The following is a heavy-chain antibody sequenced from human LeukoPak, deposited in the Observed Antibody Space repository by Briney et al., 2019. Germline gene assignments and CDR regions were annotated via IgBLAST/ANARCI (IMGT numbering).Heavy chain of an antibody. V-gene: IGHV4-61*01. CDR1: GGSVSGDPYY. CDR3: ARYCTGSNCYSNRGAFGV. D-gene: IGHD2-15*01. J-gene: IGHJ3*01. Sequence: ETLFLTCTVSGGSVSGDPYYWSWIRQPPGKGPEWIGHISYSGTINSNPSLKSRVSASVDTSKNQFSLKLSSVTAADTAVYYCARYCTGSNCYSNRGAFGVWGRGTMVTVSS. CDR2: ISYSGTI.